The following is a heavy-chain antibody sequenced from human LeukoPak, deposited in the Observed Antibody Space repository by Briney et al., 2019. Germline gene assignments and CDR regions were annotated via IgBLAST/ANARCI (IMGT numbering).Heavy chain of an antibody. J-gene: IGHJ4*02. CDR3: AKLSGSLIDY. D-gene: IGHD1-26*01. Sequence: GFLRTFFSTAGINFSCQWKDWVRQGPGQGLEWVAFIRYDGSNKYYADSVKGRFTISRDNSKNTLYLQMNSLRAEDTAVYYCAKLSGSLIDYWGQGTLVTVSS. CDR1: GINFSCQW. CDR2: IRYDGSNK. V-gene: IGHV3-30*02.